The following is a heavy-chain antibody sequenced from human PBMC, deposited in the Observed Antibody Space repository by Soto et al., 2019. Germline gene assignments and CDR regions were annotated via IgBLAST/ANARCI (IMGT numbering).Heavy chain of an antibody. Sequence: VALLESGGGLVQPGGSLRLSCVASGFTFKNYDMRWIRQAPGKGLEWVSGISGSGGVTYYADSVKGRFTISRDNSKNTLYLQMNSLRAEDTAIYYCAKNRQFRSYYESAGHYDNWGQGTLVTVSS. V-gene: IGHV3-23*01. CDR3: AKNRQFRSYYESAGHYDN. J-gene: IGHJ4*02. CDR2: ISGSGGVT. CDR1: GFTFKNYD. D-gene: IGHD3-10*01.